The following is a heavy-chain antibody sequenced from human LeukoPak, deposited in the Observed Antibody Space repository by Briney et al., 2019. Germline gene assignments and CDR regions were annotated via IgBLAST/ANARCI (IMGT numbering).Heavy chain of an antibody. V-gene: IGHV3-48*03. CDR1: GFTFSNYE. CDR2: ISSSGSTI. D-gene: IGHD2-8*02. J-gene: IGHJ4*02. Sequence: GGSLRLSCAASGFTFSNYEMNWVRQAPGKGLEWVSYISSSGSTIYYSDSVKGRFTISRDNAKNSLYLQMNSLRAEDTAVYYCARDTGAKPRGFFDYWGQGTLVTVSS. CDR3: ARDTGAKPRGFFDY.